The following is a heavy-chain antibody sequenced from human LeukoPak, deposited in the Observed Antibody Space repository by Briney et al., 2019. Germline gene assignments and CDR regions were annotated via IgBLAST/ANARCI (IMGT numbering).Heavy chain of an antibody. CDR1: GFTFSDYW. D-gene: IGHD3-10*01. J-gene: IGHJ4*02. CDR3: TRDRGFFDY. V-gene: IGHV3-7*03. CDR2: LKQDGSEK. Sequence: GCLRLSCAASGFTFSDYWMTWVRQAPGRGLEWVANLKQDGSEKSYVDSVKGRFTISKDNAKNSLYLQMNSLRAEDTAVYFCTRDRGFFDYWGQGTLVTVSS.